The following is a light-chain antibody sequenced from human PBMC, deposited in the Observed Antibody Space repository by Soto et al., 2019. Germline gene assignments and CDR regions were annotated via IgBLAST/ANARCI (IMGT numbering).Light chain of an antibody. J-gene: IGKJ4*01. Sequence: EIEMPQPPSFVSASLGDRVTITCRASQGISSWLAWYQQKPGKAPKLLIYAATILQSGVPSRFSGSESGTDFSLTISSLQPEDFATYFCQQSSDFPLTFGGGSKVDIK. V-gene: IGKV1D-12*01. CDR2: AAT. CDR3: QQSSDFPLT. CDR1: QGISSW.